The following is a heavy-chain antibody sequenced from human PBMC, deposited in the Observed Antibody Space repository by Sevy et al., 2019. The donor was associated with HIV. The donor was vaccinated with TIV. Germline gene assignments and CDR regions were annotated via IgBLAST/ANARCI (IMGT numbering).Heavy chain of an antibody. CDR1: EFTFNKHG. D-gene: IGHD2-8*02. CDR2: ISGSGGSA. J-gene: IGHJ3*02. Sequence: GGSLRLSCAASEFTFNKHGMNWVRQAPGKGLEWVSSISGSGGSAYYADSVKGRFTVSRDNSKDTLFLQMNGLRAEDTAVYYCAKDRVVLYPPDQGSFDIWGQGTMVTVSS. V-gene: IGHV3-23*01. CDR3: AKDRVVLYPPDQGSFDI.